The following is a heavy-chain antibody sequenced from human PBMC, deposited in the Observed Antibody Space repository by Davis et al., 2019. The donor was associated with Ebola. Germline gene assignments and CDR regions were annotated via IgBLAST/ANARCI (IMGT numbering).Heavy chain of an antibody. CDR1: GFTVSSNY. CDR3: AREGGDYYYYYGMDV. D-gene: IGHD4-17*01. CDR2: IYSGGST. Sequence: GESLKISCAASGFTVSSNYMSWVRQAPGKGLEWVSVIYSGGSTYYADSVKGRFTISRDNSKNTLYLQMNSLRAEDTAVYYCAREGGDYYYYYGMDVWGKGTTVTVSS. J-gene: IGHJ6*04. V-gene: IGHV3-53*05.